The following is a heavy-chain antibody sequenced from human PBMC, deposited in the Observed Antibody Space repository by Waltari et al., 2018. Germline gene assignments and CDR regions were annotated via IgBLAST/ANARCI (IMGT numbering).Heavy chain of an antibody. CDR2: LHDSGDT. V-gene: IGHV4-59*01. CDR3: ARVHGSESPLAWGTDV. D-gene: IGHD2-21*01. CDR1: GASLTTYY. Sequence: QVQLQESGPGLVKPSETLSLSCTVSGASLTTYYWSWIRRPPGKGLAYIWYLHDSGDTNYSPSIRSRVSMSLDTSKNQFSLKISSVTAADSAVYYCARVHGSESPLAWGTDVWGQGTAVTVSS. J-gene: IGHJ6*02.